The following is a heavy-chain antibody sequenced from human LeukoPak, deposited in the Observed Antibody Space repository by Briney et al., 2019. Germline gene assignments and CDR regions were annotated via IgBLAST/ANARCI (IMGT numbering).Heavy chain of an antibody. D-gene: IGHD3-3*01. CDR3: ARDRFPGIFGVVTTYNWFDP. J-gene: IGHJ5*02. Sequence: GGSLRLSCAASGFTFSDYYMSWIRQAPGKGLEWVSYISSSGSTIYYADSVKGRFTISRDNAKNSLYLQMNSLRAEDTAVYYCARDRFPGIFGVVTTYNWFDPWGQGTLVTVSS. V-gene: IGHV3-11*01. CDR2: ISSSGSTI. CDR1: GFTFSDYY.